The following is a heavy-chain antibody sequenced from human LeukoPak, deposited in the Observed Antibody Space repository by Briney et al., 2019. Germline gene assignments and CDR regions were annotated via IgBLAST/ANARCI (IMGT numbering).Heavy chain of an antibody. V-gene: IGHV1-46*03. CDR2: INPSGGST. J-gene: IGHJ5*02. Sequence: ASVKVSCKASGYTFTSYYMHWVRQAPGQGLKWMGIINPSGGSTSYAQKFQGRVTMTRDTSTSTVYMELSSLRSEDTAVYYCARDLGVRYQLSGPWGQGTLVTVSS. CDR3: ARDLGVRYQLSGP. CDR1: GYTFTSYY. D-gene: IGHD2-2*01.